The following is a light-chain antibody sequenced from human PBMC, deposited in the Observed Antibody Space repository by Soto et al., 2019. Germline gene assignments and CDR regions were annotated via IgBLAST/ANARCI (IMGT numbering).Light chain of an antibody. J-gene: IGKJ3*01. Sequence: DIQMTQSPSSVSASVGDTINITCRASQDIKKWLAWHQQKPGKAPKVLIYAASNLESGVSSRFSGSGAGTEFSLTISSLQTEDFATYFCHQASSFPYTFGPGTKVDIK. CDR2: AAS. CDR3: HQASSFPYT. V-gene: IGKV1-12*01. CDR1: QDIKKW.